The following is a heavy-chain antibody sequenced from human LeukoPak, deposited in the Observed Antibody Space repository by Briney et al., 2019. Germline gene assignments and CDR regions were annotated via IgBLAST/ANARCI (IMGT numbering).Heavy chain of an antibody. CDR1: GYTFTGYY. D-gene: IGHD1-26*01. CDR3: ARVRRGGSYFY. V-gene: IGHV1-8*03. CDR2: MNPNSGNT. Sequence: ASVKVSCKASGYTFTGYYMHWVRQAPGQGLEWMGWMNPNSGNTGYAQKFQGRVTITRNTSISTAYMELSSLRSEDTAVYYCARVRRGGSYFYWGQGTLVTVSS. J-gene: IGHJ4*02.